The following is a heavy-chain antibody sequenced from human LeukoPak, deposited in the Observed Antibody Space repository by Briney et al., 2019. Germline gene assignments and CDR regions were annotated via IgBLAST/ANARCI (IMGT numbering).Heavy chain of an antibody. J-gene: IGHJ6*03. CDR2: IKRDGSEK. CDR1: GFTFSSYW. D-gene: IGHD3-16*01. Sequence: GGSLRLSCAASGFTFSSYWMSWVRQAPGKGLEWVANIKRDGSEKYSVDSVKGRLTISRDNAKNSLYMQMNSLRAEDTAVYYCARVMSASVWRSYGSYYYYYYMDIWGKGTTVTVSS. CDR3: ARVMSASVWRSYGSYYYYYYMDI. V-gene: IGHV3-7*01.